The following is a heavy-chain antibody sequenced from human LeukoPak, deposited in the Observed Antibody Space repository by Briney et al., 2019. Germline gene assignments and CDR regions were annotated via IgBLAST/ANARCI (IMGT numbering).Heavy chain of an antibody. CDR2: IYYSGST. V-gene: IGHV4-39*01. CDR3: ARRPLTMKTAFDI. D-gene: IGHD3-22*01. J-gene: IGHJ3*02. CDR1: GGSISSSSYY. Sequence: SETLSLTCTVSGGSISSSSYYLGWIRHPPGKGLEWIGSIYYSGSTYYNPSLKSRVTISVDTSKNQFSLKLSSVTAADTAVYYCARRPLTMKTAFDIWGQGTMVTASS.